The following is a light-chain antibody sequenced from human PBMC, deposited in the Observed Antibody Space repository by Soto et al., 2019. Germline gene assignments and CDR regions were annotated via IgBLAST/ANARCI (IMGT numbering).Light chain of an antibody. CDR3: QQYGNSRA. J-gene: IGKJ1*01. CDR1: QTVSGNY. Sequence: ESVWSQSPGTRSLSPGERATLSCRASQTVSGNYLAWYQQKPGQAPRLLIYGASSTATGIPDRFSGSGSGTDFTLTISRLEPEDFAVYFCQQYGNSRAFGQGTKVEIE. CDR2: GAS. V-gene: IGKV3-20*01.